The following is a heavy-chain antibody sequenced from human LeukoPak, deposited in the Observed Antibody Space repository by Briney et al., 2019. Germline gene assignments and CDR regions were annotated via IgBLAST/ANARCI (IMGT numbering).Heavy chain of an antibody. CDR3: ARRLIRSYGSGSYNCFDP. CDR1: GFSLSTTGVG. V-gene: IGHV2-5*01. CDR2: IYWNDDK. J-gene: IGHJ5*02. Sequence: SGPTLVKPTQTLTLTCTFSGFSLSTTGVGVGWIRKPPGKALEWLAVIYWNDDKQYCPSLKGRLTIIKDTSKNQVVLTLTNMDPVNTATYYCARRLIRSYGSGSYNCFDPWGQGTLVTVSS. D-gene: IGHD3-10*01.